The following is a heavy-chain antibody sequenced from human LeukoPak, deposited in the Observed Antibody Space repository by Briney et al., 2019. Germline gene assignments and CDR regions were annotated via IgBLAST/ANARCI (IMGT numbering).Heavy chain of an antibody. J-gene: IGHJ6*02. CDR2: ISGSGGST. CDR1: GFTFSSYA. D-gene: IGHD6-6*01. V-gene: IGHV3-23*01. CDR3: AKLGEVAVGPYYYGMDV. Sequence: GGSLRLSCAASGFTFSSYAMSGVRQAPGKGLEWVSAISGSGGSTYYADSVKGRFTISRDNSKNTLYLQMNSLRAEDTAVYYCAKLGEVAVGPYYYGMDVWGQGTTVTVSS.